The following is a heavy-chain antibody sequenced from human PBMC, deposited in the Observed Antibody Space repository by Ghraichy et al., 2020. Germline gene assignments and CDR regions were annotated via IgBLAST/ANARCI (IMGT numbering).Heavy chain of an antibody. CDR3: AKVRWIQLWPEFDY. Sequence: GGSLRLSCAASGFTFISFAMSWVRQAPGKGLEWVSAISGSGGSTYYADSVKGRFTISRDNSKNTLYLQMNSLRAEDTAVYYCAKVRWIQLWPEFDYWGQGTLVTVSS. V-gene: IGHV3-23*01. J-gene: IGHJ4*02. CDR1: GFTFISFA. D-gene: IGHD5-18*01. CDR2: ISGSGGST.